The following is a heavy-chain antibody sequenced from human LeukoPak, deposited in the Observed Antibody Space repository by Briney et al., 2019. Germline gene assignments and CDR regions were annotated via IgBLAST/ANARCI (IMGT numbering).Heavy chain of an antibody. CDR1: GFTFSSYS. J-gene: IGHJ4*02. D-gene: IGHD3-9*01. V-gene: IGHV3-48*04. Sequence: PGGSLRLSCAASGFTFSSYSMNWVRQAPGKGLEWVSYISSSSSTIYYADSVKGRFTISRDNAKNSLYLQMNSLRAEDTAVYYCAREVRDWGFDYWGQGTLVTVSS. CDR3: AREVRDWGFDY. CDR2: ISSSSSTI.